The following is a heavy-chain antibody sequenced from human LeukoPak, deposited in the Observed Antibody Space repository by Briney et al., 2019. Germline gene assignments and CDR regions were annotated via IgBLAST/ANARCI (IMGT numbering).Heavy chain of an antibody. J-gene: IGHJ4*02. V-gene: IGHV4-34*01. CDR2: ISHSGST. CDR3: AAQYSGYVRLDY. D-gene: IGHD5-12*01. CDR1: GGSFSGYY. Sequence: SETLSLTCAVYGGSFSGYYWSWIRQPPGKGLEWIGEISHSGSTNYNPSLKSRVTISVDTSKTQFSLKLSSVTAADTAVYYCAAQYSGYVRLDYWGQGTLVTVSS.